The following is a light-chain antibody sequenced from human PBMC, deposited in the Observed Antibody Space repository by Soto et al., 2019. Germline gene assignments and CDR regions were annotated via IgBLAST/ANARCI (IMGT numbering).Light chain of an antibody. CDR1: QSISAY. CDR3: QQSYSTSWT. V-gene: IGKV1-39*01. Sequence: DIQMTQSPSSLSASIVDRVFITGLASQSISAYVNWYQQKPGEAPKLLIYFASTLQSGVPSRFSGSGSGTDFTLTISSLQPEDFATYYCQQSYSTSWTFGQGTKVDIK. J-gene: IGKJ1*01. CDR2: FAS.